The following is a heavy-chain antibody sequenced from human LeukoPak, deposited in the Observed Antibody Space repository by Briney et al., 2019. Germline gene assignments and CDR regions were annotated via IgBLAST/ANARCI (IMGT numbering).Heavy chain of an antibody. V-gene: IGHV4-59*08. Sequence: PSETLSLTCTVSGGSITGYYWSWLRQSPGNGLEWIAYIYNSVTTNYSPSLKSRITISVDASKNQISLNLSSMTAADTAVYYCARLGRLDGYVLDNWGQGILVTVSS. J-gene: IGHJ4*02. CDR2: IYNSVTT. CDR3: ARLGRLDGYVLDN. CDR1: GGSITGYY. D-gene: IGHD2-15*01.